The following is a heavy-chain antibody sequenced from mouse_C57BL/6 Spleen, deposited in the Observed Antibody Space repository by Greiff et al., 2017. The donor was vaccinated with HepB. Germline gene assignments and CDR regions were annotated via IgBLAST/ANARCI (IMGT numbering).Heavy chain of an antibody. J-gene: IGHJ1*03. D-gene: IGHD1-1*01. CDR2: IDPSDSET. CDR3: ASYGSSADWYFDV. CDR1: GYTFTSYW. V-gene: IGHV1-52*01. Sequence: QVQLKQPGAELVRPGSSVKLSCKASGYTFTSYWMHWVKQRPIQGLEWIGNIDPSDSETHYNQKFKDKATLTVDKSSSTAYMQLSSLTSEDSAVYYCASYGSSADWYFDVWGTGTTVTVSS.